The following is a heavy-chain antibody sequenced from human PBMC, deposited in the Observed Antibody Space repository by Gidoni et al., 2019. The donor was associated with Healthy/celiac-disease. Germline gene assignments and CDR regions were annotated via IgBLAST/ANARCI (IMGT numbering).Heavy chain of an antibody. CDR1: GFSFSSYW. J-gene: IGHJ4*02. D-gene: IGHD4-4*01. V-gene: IGHV3-74*01. Sequence: EVQLVVSGGGLVQPGGSLGLSCAVSGFSFSSYWMHWVRQAPGKGLVWVSRINSDGSSTSYADSVKGRFTISRDNAKNTLYLQMNSLRAEDTAVYYCARDGGSDYTFDYWGQGTLVTVSS. CDR2: INSDGSST. CDR3: ARDGGSDYTFDY.